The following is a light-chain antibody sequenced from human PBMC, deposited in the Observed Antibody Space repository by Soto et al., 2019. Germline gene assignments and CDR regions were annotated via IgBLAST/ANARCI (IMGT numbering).Light chain of an antibody. V-gene: IGKV3D-15*01. J-gene: IGKJ1*01. CDR1: QSVDSN. CDR2: GAS. Sequence: ENVLTQSPATLSVSPGERVTLSCRASQSVDSNLAWYQQKPGQAPRLLMYGASSRATGIPDRFSGSGSGTDFTLTISSLQPEDVATYYCQKYNSAPWTFGQGTKVDI. CDR3: QKYNSAPWT.